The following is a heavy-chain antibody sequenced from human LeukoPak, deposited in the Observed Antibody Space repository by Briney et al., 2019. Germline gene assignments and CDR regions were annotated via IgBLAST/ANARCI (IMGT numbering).Heavy chain of an antibody. CDR1: GFTFSSYE. J-gene: IGHJ3*02. V-gene: IGHV3-30*01. CDR3: ARVGSSGDAFDI. D-gene: IGHD3-22*01. CDR2: ISYDGSNK. Sequence: GGSLRLSCAASGFTFSSYEMNWVRQAPGKGLEWVAVISYDGSNKYYADSVKGRFTISRDNSKNTLYLQMNSLRAEDTAVYYCARVGSSGDAFDIWGQGTMVTVSS.